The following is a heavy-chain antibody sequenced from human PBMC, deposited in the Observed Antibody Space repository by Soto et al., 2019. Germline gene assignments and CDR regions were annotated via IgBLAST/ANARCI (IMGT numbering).Heavy chain of an antibody. CDR3: AKDAHIPAPVIPGWLIDY. D-gene: IGHD3-16*02. CDR1: GYTFTSYY. CDR2: INPSGGST. J-gene: IGHJ4*02. Sequence: ASVKVSCKASGYTFTSYYMHWVRQAPGQGLEWMGIINPSGGSTSYAQKFQGRVTMTRDTSTSTVYMELSSLRAEDTAVYYCAKDAHIPAPVIPGWLIDYWGQGTLVTVSS. V-gene: IGHV1-46*01.